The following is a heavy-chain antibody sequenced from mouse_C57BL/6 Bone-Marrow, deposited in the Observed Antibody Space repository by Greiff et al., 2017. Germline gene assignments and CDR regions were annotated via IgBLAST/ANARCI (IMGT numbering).Heavy chain of an antibody. Sequence: EVKLEESGGGLVKPGGSLKLSCAASGFTFSSYAMSWVRQTPEKRLEWVATISDGGSYTYYPDNVKGRFTISRDNAKNNLYLQMSHLKSEDTAMYYCARDHSNYYAMDYWGQGTSVTVSS. V-gene: IGHV5-4*01. CDR3: ARDHSNYYAMDY. J-gene: IGHJ4*01. D-gene: IGHD2-5*01. CDR1: GFTFSSYA. CDR2: ISDGGSYT.